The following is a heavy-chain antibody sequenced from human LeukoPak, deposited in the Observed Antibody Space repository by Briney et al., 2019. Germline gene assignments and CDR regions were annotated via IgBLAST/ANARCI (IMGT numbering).Heavy chain of an antibody. CDR1: GFTFSSYA. Sequence: PGGSLRLSCAASGFTFSSYAMTWLRQAPGKGLEWVSAIIGGGDSTHYADSVKGRVTISRDNSKNTLNLQMNSLRAEDTAVYPCAKSRDGYNILDYWGQGTLVTVSS. V-gene: IGHV3-23*01. D-gene: IGHD5-24*01. CDR2: IIGGGDST. CDR3: AKSRDGYNILDY. J-gene: IGHJ4*02.